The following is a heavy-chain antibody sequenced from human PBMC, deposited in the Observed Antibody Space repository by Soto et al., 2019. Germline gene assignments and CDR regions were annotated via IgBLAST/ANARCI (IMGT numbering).Heavy chain of an antibody. V-gene: IGHV3-30*18. CDR3: AKSPYYYDSSGYYDYFDY. CDR1: GFTFSSYG. CDR2: ISYDGSNK. Sequence: PGGSLRLSCAASGFTFSSYGMHWVRQAPGKGLEWVAVISYDGSNKYYADSVKGRFTISRDNSKNTLYLQMNSLRAEDTAVYYCAKSPYYYDSSGYYDYFDYWGQGTLVTVSS. D-gene: IGHD3-22*01. J-gene: IGHJ4*02.